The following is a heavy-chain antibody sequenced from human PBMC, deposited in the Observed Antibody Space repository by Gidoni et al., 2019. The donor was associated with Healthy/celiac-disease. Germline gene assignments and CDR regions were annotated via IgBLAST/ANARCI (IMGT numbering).Heavy chain of an antibody. CDR3: TTDRLVRRSGYYTVDY. CDR2: ITSKTDGGTT. Sequence: EVQLVESGGGLVKPGGALRLSCAASVSTLRNDGLRGGRQAQGKGLELAGRITSKTDGGTTDYAAPVKGRFTISRDDSKNTLYLQMNSLKTEDTAVYYCTTDRLVRRSGYYTVDYWGQGTLVTVSS. D-gene: IGHD3-3*01. V-gene: IGHV3-15*01. J-gene: IGHJ4*02. CDR1: VSTLRNDG.